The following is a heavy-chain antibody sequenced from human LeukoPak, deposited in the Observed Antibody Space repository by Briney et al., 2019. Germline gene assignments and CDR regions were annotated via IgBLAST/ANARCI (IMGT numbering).Heavy chain of an antibody. CDR1: GFTFSSYA. CDR2: ISGSGGST. CDR3: ATPGVWYSSGWFPLDY. J-gene: IGHJ4*02. Sequence: GGSLRFSCAASGFTFSSYAMSWVRQAPGKGLEWVSAISGSGGSTYYADSVKGRFTISRDNSKNTLYLQMNSLRAEDTAVYYCATPGVWYSSGWFPLDYWGQGTLVTVSS. V-gene: IGHV3-23*01. D-gene: IGHD6-19*01.